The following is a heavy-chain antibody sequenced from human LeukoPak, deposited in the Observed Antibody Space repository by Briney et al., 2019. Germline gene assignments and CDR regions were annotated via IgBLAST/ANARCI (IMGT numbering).Heavy chain of an antibody. CDR2: ISNSGST. CDR3: GRDALVVYFSYYYMDV. V-gene: IGHV4-59*11. J-gene: IGHJ6*03. CDR1: GGPITSHY. Sequence: PSETLSLTCTVSGGPITSHYWTWLRQSPVKGLEWIGDISNSGSTSYNPSLKSRVTVSIDTSKNQFSLKLSSVTAADTAVYYCGRDALVVYFSYYYMDVWGKGTTVTVSS. D-gene: IGHD2-15*01.